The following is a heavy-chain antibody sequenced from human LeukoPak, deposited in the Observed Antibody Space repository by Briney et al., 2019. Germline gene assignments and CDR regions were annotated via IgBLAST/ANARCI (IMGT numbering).Heavy chain of an antibody. Sequence: GGSLRLSCAASGFTFSNHWLHWVRQAPGKGLVWVSRINGDGTSTIYADSVKGRFTISRDNAKNSLFLQMNSLRAEDTAVYYCARAHGKQWLVHWGQGTLVTVSS. J-gene: IGHJ4*02. CDR2: INGDGTST. CDR1: GFTFSNHW. V-gene: IGHV3-74*01. D-gene: IGHD6-19*01. CDR3: ARAHGKQWLVH.